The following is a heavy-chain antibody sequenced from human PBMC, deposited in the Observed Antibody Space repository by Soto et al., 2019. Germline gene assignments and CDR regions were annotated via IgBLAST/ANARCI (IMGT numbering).Heavy chain of an antibody. Sequence: SVKVSCKASGGTFSSYAISWVRQAPGQGLEWMGGIIPIFGTTKYAQKYQGRVTITADESTSTTYMEMSSLRSDDTALYYCVREMWTNYGPQNFFDFWGLGALVTVSS. V-gene: IGHV1-69*13. CDR2: IIPIFGTT. J-gene: IGHJ4*02. CDR3: VREMWTNYGPQNFFDF. D-gene: IGHD4-17*01. CDR1: GGTFSSYA.